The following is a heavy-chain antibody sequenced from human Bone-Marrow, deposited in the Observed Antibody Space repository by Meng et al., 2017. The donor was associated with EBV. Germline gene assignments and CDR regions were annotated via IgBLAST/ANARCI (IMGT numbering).Heavy chain of an antibody. CDR2: IFYGGST. D-gene: IGHD3-10*01. CDR3: AAGFRELVRSRDY. CDR1: GGSIRSSDW. Sequence: VAVRGWAPRLVKPSGALSLACVVSGGSIRSSDWWSWVRQPPGKGLEWIGEIFYGGSTNYNPSLESRVTISVDKSKNQFSLKLSSVTAADTAVYYCAAGFRELVRSRDYWGQGTLVTVSS. J-gene: IGHJ4*02. V-gene: IGHV4-4*02.